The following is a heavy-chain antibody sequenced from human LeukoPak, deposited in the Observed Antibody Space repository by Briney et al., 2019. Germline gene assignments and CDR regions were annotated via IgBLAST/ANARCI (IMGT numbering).Heavy chain of an antibody. V-gene: IGHV3-21*01. CDR2: ISSSSSYI. CDR1: GFTFSSYS. J-gene: IGHJ4*02. CDR3: AKEEYSSSSNDY. Sequence: GGSLRLSCAASGFTFSSYSMNWVRQAPGKGLEWVSSISSSSSYIYYADSVKGRFTISRDNSKDTVYLQMNSLRVEDTAVYYCAKEEYSSSSNDYWGQGTLVTVSS. D-gene: IGHD6-6*01.